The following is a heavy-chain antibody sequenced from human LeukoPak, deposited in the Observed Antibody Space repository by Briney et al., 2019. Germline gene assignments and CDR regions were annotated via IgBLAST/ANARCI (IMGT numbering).Heavy chain of an antibody. CDR1: GFTFSSYS. V-gene: IGHV3-21*01. D-gene: IGHD1-1*01. CDR3: ARGTTGTSKNFDY. CDR2: ISSSSSYI. Sequence: GGSLRLSCAASGFTFSSYSMNWVRQAPGKGLESVSSISSSSSYIYYADSVKGRFTISRDNAKNSLYLQMNSLRAEDTAVYYCARGTTGTSKNFDYWGQGTLVTVSS. J-gene: IGHJ4*02.